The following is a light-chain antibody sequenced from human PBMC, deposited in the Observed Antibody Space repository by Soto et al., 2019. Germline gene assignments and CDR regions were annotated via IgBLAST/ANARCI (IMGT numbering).Light chain of an antibody. J-gene: IGKJ3*01. V-gene: IGKV3-20*01. Sequence: EIVLTQAPGTLSLSQGETATLSCRASQRVIGSYLAWYQQKPGQAPRLLIYGASSRPTGIPDRFSGSGSGTDFTLTISRLEPEDFAVYYCQQYVSSQFTFGPGTKVDIK. CDR2: GAS. CDR3: QQYVSSQFT. CDR1: QRVIGSY.